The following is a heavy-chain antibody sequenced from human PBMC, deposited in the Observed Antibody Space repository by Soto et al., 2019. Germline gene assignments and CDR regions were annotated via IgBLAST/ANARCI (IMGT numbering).Heavy chain of an antibody. Sequence: ASVKVSCKASGGTFSSYAISWVRQAPGQGLEWMGGIIPIFGTANYAQKFQGRVTITADESTSTAYMELSSLRSEDTAVYYCARRLGYCSSTSCSLGGVDYWGQGTLVTVYS. CDR3: ARRLGYCSSTSCSLGGVDY. V-gene: IGHV1-69*13. D-gene: IGHD2-2*01. CDR1: GGTFSSYA. CDR2: IIPIFGTA. J-gene: IGHJ4*02.